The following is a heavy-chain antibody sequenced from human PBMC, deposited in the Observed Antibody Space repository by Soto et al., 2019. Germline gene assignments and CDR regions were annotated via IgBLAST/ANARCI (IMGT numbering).Heavy chain of an antibody. CDR2: ISGSGGST. J-gene: IGHJ4*02. D-gene: IGHD3-3*01. CDR1: GFTFSSYA. CDR3: AKAEFYDFWSGYYLDY. V-gene: IGHV3-23*01. Sequence: GGSLRLSCAASGFTFSSYAMSWVRQVPGKGLEWVSAISGSGGSTYYADSVKGRFTISRDNSKNTLYLQMNSLRAEDTAVYYCAKAEFYDFWSGYYLDYWGQGTLVTVSS.